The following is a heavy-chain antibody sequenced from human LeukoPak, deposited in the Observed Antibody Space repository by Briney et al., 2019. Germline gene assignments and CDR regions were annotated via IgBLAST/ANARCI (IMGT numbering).Heavy chain of an antibody. D-gene: IGHD5-18*01. CDR3: ARVSSSSYGTRFDY. J-gene: IGHJ4*02. CDR1: GYTFTGYY. CDR2: INPNSGGT. V-gene: IGHV1-2*02. Sequence: ASVKVSCKASGYTFTGYYMHWVRQAPGQGLEWMGWINPNSGGTNYAQKFQGRVTMTRDTSISTAYMELSRLRSDDTAVYYCARVSSSSYGTRFDYWGQGTLVTVSS.